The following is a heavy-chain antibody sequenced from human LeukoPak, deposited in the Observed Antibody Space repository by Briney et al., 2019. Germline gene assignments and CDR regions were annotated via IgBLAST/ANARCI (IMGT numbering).Heavy chain of an antibody. D-gene: IGHD3-10*01. CDR1: GFTFGTSW. J-gene: IGHJ3*02. V-gene: IGHV3-74*01. Sequence: GGSLRLSCAASGFTFGTSWMHWVRQPLGKGLVWVSRISSDGSSAIYADSVKGRFTISRDNAKNTLYLQMNSLGADDTAVYHCARDRGGRGPTTFNIWGQGTKVTVSS. CDR2: ISSDGSSA. CDR3: ARDRGGRGPTTFNI.